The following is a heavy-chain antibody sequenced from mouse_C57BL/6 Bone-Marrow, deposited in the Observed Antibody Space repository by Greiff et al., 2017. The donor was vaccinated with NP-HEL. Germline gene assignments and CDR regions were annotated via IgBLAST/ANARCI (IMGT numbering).Heavy chain of an antibody. CDR3: AREQGDYGTAWFAY. D-gene: IGHD1-1*01. CDR2: ISYDGSN. Sequence: EVKLMESGPGLVKPSQSLSLTCSVTGYSITSGYYWNWIRQFPGNKLEWMGYISYDGSNNYNPSLKNRISITRDTSKNQFFLKLNSVTTEDTATYYCAREQGDYGTAWFAYWGQGTLVTVSA. J-gene: IGHJ3*01. CDR1: GYSITSGYY. V-gene: IGHV3-6*01.